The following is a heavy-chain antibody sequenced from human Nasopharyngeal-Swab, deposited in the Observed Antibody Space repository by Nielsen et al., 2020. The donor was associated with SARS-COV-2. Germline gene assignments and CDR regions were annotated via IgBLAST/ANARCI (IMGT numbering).Heavy chain of an antibody. CDR3: ARDSGGYLDY. V-gene: IGHV3-30-3*01. Sequence: GESLKISCAASGFTFSSYAMHWVRQAPGKGLEWVAVISYDGSSKYYADSVKGRFTISRDNSKNTLYLQMNSLRAEDTAVYYCARDSGGYLDYWGQGTLVTVSS. CDR2: ISYDGSSK. CDR1: GFTFSSYA. D-gene: IGHD2-15*01. J-gene: IGHJ4*02.